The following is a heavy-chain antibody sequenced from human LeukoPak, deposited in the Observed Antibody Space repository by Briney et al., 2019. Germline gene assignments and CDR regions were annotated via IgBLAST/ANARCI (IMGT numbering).Heavy chain of an antibody. CDR1: GFTFSSYA. CDR2: IIRSGGST. CDR3: AKGQNGYGDYDFDY. V-gene: IGHV3-23*01. Sequence: GGSLRLSCAASGFTFSSYAVSWVRQAPGKGLEWVSAIIRSGGSTYYADSVKGRFTITRDNSKTTRYLQMNSLRAEDTAVYYCAKGQNGYGDYDFDYWGQGTLVTVSS. J-gene: IGHJ4*02. D-gene: IGHD4-17*01.